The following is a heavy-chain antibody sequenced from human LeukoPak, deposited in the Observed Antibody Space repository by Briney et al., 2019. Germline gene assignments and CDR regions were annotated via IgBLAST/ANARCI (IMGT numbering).Heavy chain of an antibody. D-gene: IGHD2-2*01. Sequence: SETLSLTCTVSGGSITSNSYYWGWMRQPPGKGLEWIGSITYSGSTYYNPSLKRRVTISVDTSKSQFSLKLSSVTAADTAVYYCARERREQLLPPYTRSVTYFDYWGQGTLVTVSS. V-gene: IGHV4-39*07. J-gene: IGHJ4*02. CDR1: GGSITSNSYY. CDR3: ARERREQLLPPYTRSVTYFDY. CDR2: ITYSGST.